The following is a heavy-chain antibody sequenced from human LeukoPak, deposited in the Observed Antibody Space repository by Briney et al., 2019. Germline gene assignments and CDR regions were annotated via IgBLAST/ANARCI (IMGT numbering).Heavy chain of an antibody. Sequence: PSETLSLTCVVSGESISGGAFSWSWIRQPPGKGLEWIGYIFHTGSTFYNPSLKSRVTISVDNSKNQFSLRLTSVTAADTAVYYCARELWFANAPGSWLDPWGQGTLVTVSS. J-gene: IGHJ5*02. CDR1: GESISGGAFS. CDR2: IFHTGST. CDR3: ARELWFANAPGSWLDP. V-gene: IGHV4-30-2*01. D-gene: IGHD3-10*01.